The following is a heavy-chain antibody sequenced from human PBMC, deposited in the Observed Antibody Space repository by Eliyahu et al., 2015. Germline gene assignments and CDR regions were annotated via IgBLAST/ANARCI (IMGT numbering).Heavy chain of an antibody. J-gene: IGHJ6*02. Sequence: EVQLVESGGGXVKPGGSLRLSCAASGFTFSSYXMNXVRQAPGKGLEWVSSISSSSSYIYYADSVKGRFTISRDNAKNSLYLQMNSLRAEDTAVYYCTRESGYCSGGSCYYYYGMDVWGQGTTVTVSS. CDR1: GFTFSSYX. CDR2: ISSSSSYI. V-gene: IGHV3-21*01. CDR3: TRESGYCSGGSCYYYYGMDV. D-gene: IGHD2-15*01.